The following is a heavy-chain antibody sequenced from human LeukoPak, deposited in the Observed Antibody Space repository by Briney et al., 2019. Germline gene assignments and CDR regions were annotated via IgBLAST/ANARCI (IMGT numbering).Heavy chain of an antibody. CDR2: INPSGGST. CDR1: GYTFTSYY. D-gene: IGHD3-22*01. Sequence: ASVKVSCKASGYTFTSYYMHWVRQAPGQGLEWMGIINPSGGSTSYAQKFQGRVTMTRDTSTSTVYMELSSLRSEDTAVYYCARSSLNYYYDNSGYYGEPDSFDYWGQGTLVTVSS. V-gene: IGHV1-46*01. CDR3: ARSSLNYYYDNSGYYGEPDSFDY. J-gene: IGHJ4*02.